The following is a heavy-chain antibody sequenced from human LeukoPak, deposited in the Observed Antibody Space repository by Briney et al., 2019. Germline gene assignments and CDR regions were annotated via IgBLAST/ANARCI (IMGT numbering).Heavy chain of an antibody. D-gene: IGHD3-22*01. V-gene: IGHV1-18*01. CDR3: ARQITMIVVVINDPFDI. CDR1: GYTFTSYG. CDR2: ISAYNGNT. Sequence: ASVKVSCKASGYTFTSYGISWVRQAPGQGLEWMGWISAYNGNTKYAQKFQGRVTMTTDTSTRTAYMELRSLRSDDTAVYYCARQITMIVVVINDPFDIWGQGTMVTVSS. J-gene: IGHJ3*02.